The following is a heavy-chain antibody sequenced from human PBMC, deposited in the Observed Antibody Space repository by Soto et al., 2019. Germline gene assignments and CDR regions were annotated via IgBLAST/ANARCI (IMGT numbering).Heavy chain of an antibody. D-gene: IGHD6-19*01. CDR3: EAVACTKIGYSYGMDV. Sequence: QVQLVESGGGVVQPGRSLRLSCAASGFTFSSYGMHWVRQAPGKGLEWVAVISYDGSNKYYADSVKGRFTISRDNSKNTLYLQMNRLKPEDTAVYYCEAVACTKIGYSYGMDVWGQGTTVTVSS. CDR1: GFTFSSYG. V-gene: IGHV3-30*03. CDR2: ISYDGSNK. J-gene: IGHJ6*02.